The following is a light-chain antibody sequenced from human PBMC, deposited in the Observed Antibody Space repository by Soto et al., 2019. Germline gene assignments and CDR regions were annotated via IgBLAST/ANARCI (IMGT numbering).Light chain of an antibody. CDR1: QSIASY. Sequence: DIQMTQSPSSRSASVGDRVTITCRASQSIASYLNWYQQKPGKAPKILIYAASSLQSGVPSRFSGSGSGTDFTLIISSLQPEDFATYFCQQSYSTPITFGQGNDWRL. J-gene: IGKJ5*01. V-gene: IGKV1-39*01. CDR3: QQSYSTPIT. CDR2: AAS.